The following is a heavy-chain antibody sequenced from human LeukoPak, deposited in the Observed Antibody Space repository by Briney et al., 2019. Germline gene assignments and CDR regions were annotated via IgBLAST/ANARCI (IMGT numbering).Heavy chain of an antibody. CDR1: GFTFDDYT. J-gene: IGHJ4*02. Sequence: GGSLRLSCAASGFTFDDYTMHWVRQAPGKGLEWVSLISWDGGSTYYADSVKGRFTISRDNSKNSLYLQMNSLRTEDTALYYCARSYYDSSRAFDYWGQGTLVTVSS. V-gene: IGHV3-43*01. CDR2: ISWDGGST. D-gene: IGHD3-22*01. CDR3: ARSYYDSSRAFDY.